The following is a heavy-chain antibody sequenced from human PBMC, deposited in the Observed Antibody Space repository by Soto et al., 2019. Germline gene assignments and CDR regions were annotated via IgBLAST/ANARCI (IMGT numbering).Heavy chain of an antibody. Sequence: TLSLTCAVSGGSISSGGYSWSWIRQPPGKGLEWIGYIYHSGSTYYNPSLKSRVTISVDRSKNQFSLKLSSVTAADTAVYYCARGRLEDSSSWYWLDPWGQGTLVTVYS. D-gene: IGHD6-13*01. V-gene: IGHV4-30-2*01. CDR2: IYHSGST. CDR3: ARGRLEDSSSWYWLDP. CDR1: GGSISSGGYS. J-gene: IGHJ5*02.